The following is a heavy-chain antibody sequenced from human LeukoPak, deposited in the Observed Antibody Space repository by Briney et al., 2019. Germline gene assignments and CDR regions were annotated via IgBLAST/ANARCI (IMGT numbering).Heavy chain of an antibody. J-gene: IGHJ4*02. CDR3: ARGRETVAGEIDY. CDR1: GYTFTSYA. CDR2: INAGNGNT. Sequence: GASVKVSCKASGYTFTSYAMHWVRQAPGQRLEWMGWINAGNGNTKYSQKFQGRVTITRDTSASTAYMELSSLRSEDTAVYYCARGRETVAGEIDYWGQGTLVTASS. D-gene: IGHD6-19*01. V-gene: IGHV1-3*01.